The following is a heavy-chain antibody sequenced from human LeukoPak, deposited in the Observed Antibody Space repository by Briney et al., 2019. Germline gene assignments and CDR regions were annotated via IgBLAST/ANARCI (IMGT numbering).Heavy chain of an antibody. CDR2: IWYDGSNK. CDR3: ARAGVGTYGMDV. D-gene: IGHD3-3*01. Sequence: PGGSLRLSCAASGFTFTSNGLHWVRQAPGKGLEWVAIIWYDGSNKYYADSVKGRSTISKDDSKSTLYLQMNSLRAEDTAVYYCARAGVGTYGMDVWGQGTTVTVS. V-gene: IGHV3-33*01. CDR1: GFTFTSNG. J-gene: IGHJ6*02.